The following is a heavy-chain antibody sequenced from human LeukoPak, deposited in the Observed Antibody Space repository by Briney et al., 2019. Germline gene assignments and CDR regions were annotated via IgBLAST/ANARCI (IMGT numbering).Heavy chain of an antibody. D-gene: IGHD1-26*01. J-gene: IGHJ5*02. Sequence: ASVKVSCKASGYTFTSYGISWVRQAPGQGLEWMGWISAYNGNTNYAQKLQGRVTMTTDTSTSTAYMEPRSLRSDDTAVYYCARDWWELNNMVTWFDPWGQGTLVTVSS. CDR2: ISAYNGNT. V-gene: IGHV1-18*01. CDR3: ARDWWELNNMVTWFDP. CDR1: GYTFTSYG.